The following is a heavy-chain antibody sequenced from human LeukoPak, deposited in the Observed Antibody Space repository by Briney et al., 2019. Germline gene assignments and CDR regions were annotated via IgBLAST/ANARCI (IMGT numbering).Heavy chain of an antibody. V-gene: IGHV4-61*02. CDR3: ARAPTISGYYENWFDP. CDR1: GGSISSGSYY. D-gene: IGHD3-22*01. J-gene: IGHJ5*02. Sequence: PSETLSLTCTVSGGSISSGSYYWSWLRQPAGKGLEWIVRIYTSGSTNYNPSLTSRVTISVDTSKNQFSLKLSSVTAADTAVYYCARAPTISGYYENWFDPWGQGTLVTVSS. CDR2: IYTSGST.